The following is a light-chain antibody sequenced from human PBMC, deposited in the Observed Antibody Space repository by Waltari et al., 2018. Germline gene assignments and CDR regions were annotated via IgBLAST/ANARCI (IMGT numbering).Light chain of an antibody. CDR3: MQALQTPT. J-gene: IGKJ5*01. CDR2: WAS. CDR1: QSVLYSSNNYNY. V-gene: IGKV4-1*01. Sequence: DIVMTQSPDSLALSLGERATINCKSSQSVLYSSNNYNYLAWYQQTPGQPPKLLIYWASTRESGVPDRFSGSGSGTDFTLKISRVEAEDVGVYYCMQALQTPTFGQGTRLEIK.